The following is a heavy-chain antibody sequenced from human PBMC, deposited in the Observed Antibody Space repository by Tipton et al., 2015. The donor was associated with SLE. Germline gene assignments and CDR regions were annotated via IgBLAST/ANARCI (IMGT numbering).Heavy chain of an antibody. D-gene: IGHD3-16*02. J-gene: IGHJ4*02. CDR3: AKGGVSYYFDY. CDR1: GFSFRSYA. V-gene: IGHV3-23*03. Sequence: SLRLSCAASGFSFRSYALNWVRQAPGKGLEWVSILYTGDSNKYYADSVKGRFTISRDNSKNTLYLQINSLKAEDTAVYYCAKGGVSYYFDYWGQGTLVTVSS. CDR2: LYTGDSNK.